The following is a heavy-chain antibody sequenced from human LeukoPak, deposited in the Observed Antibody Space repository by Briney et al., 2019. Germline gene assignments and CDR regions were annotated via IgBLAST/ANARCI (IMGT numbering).Heavy chain of an antibody. Sequence: GGSLRLSCAASGFTFSSYGMHWVRQAPGKGLEWVAVISYDGSNKYYADSVKGRFTISRDNSKNTLYLQMNSLRAEDTAVYYCAKRFGWFGELSLYGMDVWGQGTTVTVSS. V-gene: IGHV3-30*18. D-gene: IGHD3-10*01. CDR2: ISYDGSNK. J-gene: IGHJ6*02. CDR1: GFTFSSYG. CDR3: AKRFGWFGELSLYGMDV.